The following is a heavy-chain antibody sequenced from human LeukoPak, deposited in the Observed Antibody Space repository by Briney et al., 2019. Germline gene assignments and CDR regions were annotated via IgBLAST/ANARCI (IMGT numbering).Heavy chain of an antibody. CDR3: AREGIAVAGTPPTDY. D-gene: IGHD6-19*01. CDR2: INHSGST. CDR1: GDSLTGYY. V-gene: IGHV4-34*01. Sequence: PSETLSLTCTVSGDSLTGYYWSWIRQPPGKGLEWIGEINHSGSTNYNPSLTSRVTISVDTSKKQFALKLTSVTAADTAVFYCAREGIAVAGTPPTDYWGQGTLVTVSS. J-gene: IGHJ4*02.